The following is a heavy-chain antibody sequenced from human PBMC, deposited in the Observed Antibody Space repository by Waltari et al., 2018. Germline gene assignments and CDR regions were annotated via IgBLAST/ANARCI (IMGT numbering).Heavy chain of an antibody. D-gene: IGHD2-2*01. Sequence: EVQLVQSGAEVKKPGESLKISCTDSGYNFSPIWIGWVRQMPGRGLEWMGIIYPDDPEIRYSPSFQGQVTISADRSINTAYLEWRSLKASDTALYFCARQDPKYQYAMAVWGQGTSVTVS. CDR2: IYPDDPEI. CDR1: GYNFSPIW. CDR3: ARQDPKYQYAMAV. J-gene: IGHJ6*02. V-gene: IGHV5-51*01.